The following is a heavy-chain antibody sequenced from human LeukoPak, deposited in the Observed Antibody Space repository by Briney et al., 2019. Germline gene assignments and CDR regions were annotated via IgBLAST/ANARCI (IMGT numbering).Heavy chain of an antibody. CDR3: ARGVVGATAFAY. Sequence: SETLSLTCTVSGGSISSYYWSWIRQPAGKGLEWIGRIYASGSTNYNPSLQGRVTMSVDTSRGQFFLMVHSVTAADTAVYYCARGVVGATAFAYWGQGTVVTASS. V-gene: IGHV4-4*07. CDR1: GGSISSYY. CDR2: IYASGST. D-gene: IGHD1-26*01. J-gene: IGHJ4*02.